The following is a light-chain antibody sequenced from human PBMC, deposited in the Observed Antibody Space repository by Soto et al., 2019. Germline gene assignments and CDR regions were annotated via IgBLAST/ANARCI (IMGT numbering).Light chain of an antibody. CDR2: GAS. Sequence: EIVLTQSPGSLSLSPGQRATLSCRASQSVDTTFFAWYQKKPGQAPRLLIQGASKRATGIPDRFSGSGSGTDFTLIIIRLEPEDFAVYYCQQYMSSVTFGQGTKVEIK. CDR3: QQYMSSVT. CDR1: QSVDTTF. V-gene: IGKV3-20*01. J-gene: IGKJ1*01.